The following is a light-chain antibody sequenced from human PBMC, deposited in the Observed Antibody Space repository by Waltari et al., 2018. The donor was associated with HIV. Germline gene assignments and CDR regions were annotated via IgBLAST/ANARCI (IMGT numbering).Light chain of an antibody. V-gene: IGKV4-1*01. CDR3: QQYFSTPYT. CDR2: WAS. Sequence: DIVMTQSPDSLAVSLGERATINCKSSQSVLYSSNNKSYLTWYQQKPGQPPKLLIYWASTRESGVPDRLNGSGSGTDFTLTISSLQAEDVAVYYCQQYFSTPYTFGQGTKLEIK. J-gene: IGKJ2*01. CDR1: QSVLYSSNNKSY.